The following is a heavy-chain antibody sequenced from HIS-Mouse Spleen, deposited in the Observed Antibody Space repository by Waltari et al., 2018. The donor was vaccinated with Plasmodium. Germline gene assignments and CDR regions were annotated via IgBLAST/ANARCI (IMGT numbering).Heavy chain of an antibody. CDR3: ARTIITMIDAFDI. Sequence: QVQLQESGPGLVKPSETLSLTCTVSGGSISSYYWSWIRQPAGKGLELIGRIYTSGSTNYHPSLKGRVTMSVDTSKNQFSLKLSSVTAADTAVYYCARTIITMIDAFDIWGQGTMVTVSS. J-gene: IGHJ3*02. V-gene: IGHV4-4*07. CDR1: GGSISSYY. CDR2: IYTSGST. D-gene: IGHD3-22*01.